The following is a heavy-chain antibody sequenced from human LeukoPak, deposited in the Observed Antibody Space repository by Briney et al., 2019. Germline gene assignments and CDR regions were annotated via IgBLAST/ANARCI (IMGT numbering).Heavy chain of an antibody. CDR2: INNDGNLKTDGRDT. V-gene: IGHV3-74*01. J-gene: IGHJ4*02. D-gene: IGHD3-22*01. CDR1: GSTLSNYW. CDR3: ARKYYYDSSGYYGWYCFDY. Sequence: PGGSLRLSCAASGSTLSNYWMIHWVRQVPGKGLQWVSRINNDGNLKTDGRDTGYADSVKGRFTISRDNAKNSLYLQMNSLRAEDTAVYYCARKYYYDSSGYYGWYCFDYWGQGTLVTVSS.